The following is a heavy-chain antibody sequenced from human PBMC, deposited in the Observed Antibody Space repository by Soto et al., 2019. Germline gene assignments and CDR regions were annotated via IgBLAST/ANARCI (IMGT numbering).Heavy chain of an antibody. CDR3: TTGRGGSAYVPGAY. V-gene: IGHV3-15*07. CDR2: IKTNIDGGAT. CDR1: GFSFTSAW. J-gene: IGHJ4*02. Sequence: EVQLVESGGGLVKPGGSLRLSCAASGFSFTSAWMNWVRQIPGKGLEWVGRIKTNIDGGATDYSAPVKGRFTISRDDSKDKVYLQMNSLKTEDTAVYYCTTGRGGSAYVPGAYWGQGALVTVSS. D-gene: IGHD5-12*01.